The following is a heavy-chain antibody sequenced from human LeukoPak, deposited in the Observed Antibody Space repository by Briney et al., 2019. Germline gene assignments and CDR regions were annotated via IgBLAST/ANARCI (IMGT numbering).Heavy chain of an antibody. J-gene: IGHJ5*02. D-gene: IGHD3-10*01. CDR1: GGSLSNLY. CDR3: ARGSGTTGEVKFDP. CDR2: IYVSGRI. V-gene: IGHV4-4*07. Sequence: PSETLSLTCSVSGGSLSNLYLSWIRQPAGKGLEWIGRIYVSGRIDYNPSLRSRVTMPVDTSRNQLSLRVRSVTAADTGVYYCARGSGTTGEVKFDPWGQGTLVTVSS.